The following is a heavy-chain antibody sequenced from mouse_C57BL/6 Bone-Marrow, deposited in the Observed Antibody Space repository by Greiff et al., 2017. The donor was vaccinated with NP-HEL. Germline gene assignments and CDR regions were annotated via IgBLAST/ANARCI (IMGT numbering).Heavy chain of an antibody. D-gene: IGHD1-1*01. CDR3: AKTGGSSYYYAMDC. CDR1: GFSLTSYG. Sequence: VKLQESGPGLVQPSQSLSITCTVSGFSLTSYGVHWVRQSPGKGLEWLGVIWRGGSTDYNAAFMSSLSITKDNSKSQVFFKMNSLQADDTAIYYGAKTGGSSYYYAMDCWGQGTSVTVSS. J-gene: IGHJ4*01. V-gene: IGHV2-5*01. CDR2: IWRGGST.